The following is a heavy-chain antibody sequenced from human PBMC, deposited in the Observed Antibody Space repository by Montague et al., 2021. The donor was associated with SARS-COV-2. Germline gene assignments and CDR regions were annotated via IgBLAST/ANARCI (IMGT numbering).Heavy chain of an antibody. CDR2: IYANGNF. J-gene: IGHJ5*02. CDR1: GDSITPYGDSIGGYF. D-gene: IGHD2/OR15-2a*01. CDR3: ARDAYYFGPGRENHGAFDP. Sequence: SETLSLTCSVSGDSITPYGDSIGGYFWSWIRQPAGKGLEWIGRIYANGNFDYNPSLNSRVSMSIDTSKQAFSMRLMSVTAADTAVYYCARDAYYFGPGRENHGAFDPRGQGILVTVSS. V-gene: IGHV4-4*07.